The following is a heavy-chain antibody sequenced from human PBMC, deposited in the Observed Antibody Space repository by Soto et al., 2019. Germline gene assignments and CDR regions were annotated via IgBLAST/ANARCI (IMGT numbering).Heavy chain of an antibody. CDR2: IYPGDSDT. CDR1: GYSFTSYW. D-gene: IGHD2-2*01. V-gene: IGHV5-51*01. CDR3: ARGIVPAAMTPDAFDI. Sequence: GESLKISCKGSGYSFTSYWIGWVRQMPGKGLEWMGIIYPGDSDTRYSPSFQGQVTISADKSISTAYLQWSSLKASDTAMYYCARGIVPAAMTPDAFDIWGQGTMVTVSS. J-gene: IGHJ3*02.